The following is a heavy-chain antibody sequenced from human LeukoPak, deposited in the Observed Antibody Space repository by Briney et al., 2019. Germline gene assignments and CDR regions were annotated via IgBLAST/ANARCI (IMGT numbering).Heavy chain of an antibody. D-gene: IGHD6-13*01. CDR2: ISGSGGST. CDR1: GFTFSSYA. Sequence: GGSLRLSCAASGFTFSSYAMSWVRQAPGKWLEWVSAISGSGGSTYYADSVKGRFTISRDNSKNTLYLQINSLRAEDTAVYYCAKGTSSWYSKGYFNYWGQGTLVTVSS. CDR3: AKGTSSWYSKGYFNY. V-gene: IGHV3-23*01. J-gene: IGHJ4*02.